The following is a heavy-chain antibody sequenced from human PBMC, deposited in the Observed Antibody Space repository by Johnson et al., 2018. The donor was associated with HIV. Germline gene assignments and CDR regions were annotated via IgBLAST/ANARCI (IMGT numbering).Heavy chain of an antibody. V-gene: IGHV3-53*01. CDR3: AREYTNSYGDSFDI. J-gene: IGHJ3*02. CDR1: GFTVGSVY. CDR2: TYSGGTT. Sequence: EVQLVESGGNLVQPGGSLRLTCAASGFTVGSVYMSWVRQAPGKGLEWVSVTYSGGTTYYADSARGRFTISRDNPKNTLYLQMDSLRAEDTAVYYCAREYTNSYGDSFDIWGQGTLVTVSS. D-gene: IGHD2/OR15-2a*01.